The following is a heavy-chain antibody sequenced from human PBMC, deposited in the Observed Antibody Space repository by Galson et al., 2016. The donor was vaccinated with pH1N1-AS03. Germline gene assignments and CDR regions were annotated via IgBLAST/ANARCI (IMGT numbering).Heavy chain of an antibody. CDR3: AREQVDFTVGDDYNWFDT. CDR2: INPRSGGT. D-gene: IGHD3-16*01. V-gene: IGHV1-2*06. Sequence: SVKVSCKASGYTFTALFIHWVRQAPGQGLEWMGRINPRSGGTHYAQNFQGRVTMTGDTSISTVYMDLTRLRPDDTAVYYCAREQVDFTVGDDYNWFDTWGQGTQVTVSS. J-gene: IGHJ5*02. CDR1: GYTFTALF.